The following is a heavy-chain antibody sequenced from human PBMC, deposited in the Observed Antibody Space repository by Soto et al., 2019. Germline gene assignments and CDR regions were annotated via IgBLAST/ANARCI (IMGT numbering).Heavy chain of an antibody. CDR1: GGTFSSYA. D-gene: IGHD3-3*01. CDR2: IITIFGTA. V-gene: IGHV1-69*12. Sequence: QVQLVQSGAEVKKPGSSVKVYCKASGGTFSSYAISCVRQALGHWLELMGGIITIFGTANYAQKFQGRVTITADASTSTAYTELSSLRSDDTAVYYCARAPSGSGYSYAFDYWGKGTMVTV. CDR3: ARAPSGSGYSYAFDY. J-gene: IGHJ4*02.